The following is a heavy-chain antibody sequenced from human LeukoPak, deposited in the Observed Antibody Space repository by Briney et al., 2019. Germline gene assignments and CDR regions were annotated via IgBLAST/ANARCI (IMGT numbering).Heavy chain of an antibody. CDR1: GGSISSSSYY. Sequence: SETLSLTCTVSGGSISSSSYYWGWIRQPPGKGLEWIGSIYYSGSTYYNPSLKSRVTISVDTSKNQFSLKLSSVTAADTAVYYCAREIIMLWFGELPGWFDPWGQGTLVTVSS. V-gene: IGHV4-39*07. D-gene: IGHD3-10*01. J-gene: IGHJ5*02. CDR2: IYYSGST. CDR3: AREIIMLWFGELPGWFDP.